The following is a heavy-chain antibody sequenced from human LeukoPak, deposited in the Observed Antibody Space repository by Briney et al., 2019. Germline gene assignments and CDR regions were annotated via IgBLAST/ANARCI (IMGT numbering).Heavy chain of an antibody. CDR3: AKDQWDYSSWYWDY. V-gene: IGHV3-30*02. Sequence: GGSLRLYCAASGFTFSSYGMYWVRQAPGKGLEWVAFIRNDGSNKYYADSVKGRFTISRDNSKNTMYLQMNSLRTEDTAVYYCAKDQWDYSSWYWDYWGQGTLVTVSS. CDR2: IRNDGSNK. D-gene: IGHD6-13*01. CDR1: GFTFSSYG. J-gene: IGHJ4*02.